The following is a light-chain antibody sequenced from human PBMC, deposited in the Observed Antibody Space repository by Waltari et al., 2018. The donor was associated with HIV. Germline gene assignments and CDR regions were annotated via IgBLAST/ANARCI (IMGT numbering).Light chain of an antibody. J-gene: IGKJ2*01. CDR3: QQYYGPPYT. V-gene: IGKV4-1*01. Sequence: ILMTQSADSLAVSLGERSTVNCKSSQNILYISNHKNYLAWYQQRPGQTPKVLIYWAATRESGVPDRFSGSGSGRDFTLTIRSLQAEDVAVDYCQQYYGPPYTFGQGTKMEIK. CDR1: QNILYISNHKNY. CDR2: WAA.